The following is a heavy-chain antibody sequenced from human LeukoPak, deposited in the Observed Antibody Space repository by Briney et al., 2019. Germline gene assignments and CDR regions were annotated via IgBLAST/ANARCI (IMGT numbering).Heavy chain of an antibody. Sequence: GESLRLSCAASGFTFSTYWMSWVRQAPGKGLEWVSSISSSSSYIYYADSVKGRFTISRDNAKNSLYLQMNSLRAEDTAVYYCARDSNSYALWGQGTLVTVSS. D-gene: IGHD5-18*01. J-gene: IGHJ4*02. V-gene: IGHV3-21*01. CDR3: ARDSNSYAL. CDR2: ISSSSSYI. CDR1: GFTFSTYW.